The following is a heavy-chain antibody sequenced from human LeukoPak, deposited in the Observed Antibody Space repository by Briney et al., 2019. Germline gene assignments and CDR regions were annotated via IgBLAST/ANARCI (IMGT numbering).Heavy chain of an antibody. CDR2: INPNSGAT. V-gene: IGHV1-2*02. J-gene: IGHJ6*03. Sequence: ASVNVSCKASGYTFTGYYMHWVRQAPGQGLEWMGRINPNSGATNYAQKFQGRFTMTRDTSISTAYMELSRLRSDDTAVYYCARGGDDFWSGPQLYYMDVWGKGTTVTVSS. CDR1: GYTFTGYY. D-gene: IGHD3-3*01. CDR3: ARGGDDFWSGPQLYYMDV.